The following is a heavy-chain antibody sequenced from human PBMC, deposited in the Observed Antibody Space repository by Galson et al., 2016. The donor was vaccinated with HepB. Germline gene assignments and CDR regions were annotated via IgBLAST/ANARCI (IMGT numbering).Heavy chain of an antibody. CDR1: GFTFAEYS. CDR3: ARARGYNYGYNWYFDL. J-gene: IGHJ2*01. D-gene: IGHD5-18*01. CDR2: IRREDYGGAT. Sequence: SLRLSCAASGFTFAEYSMTWFRQAPGKGLEWVALIRREDYGGATDYAASVKGRFSISRDDSKRTVYLQMDNLGTADTAVYFCARARGYNYGYNWYFDLWGRGTPATVSS. V-gene: IGHV3-49*03.